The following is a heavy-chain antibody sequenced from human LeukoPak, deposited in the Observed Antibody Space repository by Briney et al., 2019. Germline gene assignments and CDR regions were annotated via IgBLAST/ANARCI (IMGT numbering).Heavy chain of an antibody. V-gene: IGHV1-69*04. CDR2: IIPILGIA. D-gene: IGHD3-10*01. CDR1: GGTFSSYA. CDR3: YSITMDRGRDYFDY. J-gene: IGHJ4*02. Sequence: GASVKVSCKASGGTFSSYAISWVRQAPGQGLEWMGRIIPILGIANYAQKFQGRVTITADKSTSTAYMELSGLRSEDTAVYYCYSITMDRGRDYFDYWGQGTLVTVSS.